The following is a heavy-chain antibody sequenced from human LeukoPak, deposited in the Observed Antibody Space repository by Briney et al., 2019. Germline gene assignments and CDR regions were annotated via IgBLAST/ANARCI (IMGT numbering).Heavy chain of an antibody. CDR3: ASPATTMVRGVGDH. V-gene: IGHV3-11*01. CDR2: ISSSGSTI. J-gene: IGHJ4*02. CDR1: GFTFSDYY. D-gene: IGHD3-10*01. Sequence: GGSLRLSCAASGFTFSDYYMSWIRQAPGKGLEWVSYISSSGSTIYYADSVKGRFTISRDNAKNSLYLQMNSLRAEDTAVYYCASPATTMVRGVGDHWGQGTLVTVSS.